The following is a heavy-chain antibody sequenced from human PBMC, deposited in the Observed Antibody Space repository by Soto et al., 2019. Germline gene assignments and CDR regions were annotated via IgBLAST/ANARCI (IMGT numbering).Heavy chain of an antibody. Sequence: VSLKVSCKASGYTFTSYGISWVRQAPGQGLEWMGWISAYNGNTNYAQKLQGRVTMTTDTSTSTAYMELRSLRSDDTAVYYCARKGVPAAQFGYYGMDVWGQGTTVTVSS. CDR2: ISAYNGNT. CDR3: ARKGVPAAQFGYYGMDV. V-gene: IGHV1-18*04. CDR1: GYTFTSYG. J-gene: IGHJ6*02. D-gene: IGHD2-2*01.